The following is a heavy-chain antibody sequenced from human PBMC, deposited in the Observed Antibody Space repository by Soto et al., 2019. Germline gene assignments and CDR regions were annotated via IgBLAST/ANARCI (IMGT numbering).Heavy chain of an antibody. Sequence: QVQLVQSGAEVKKPGSSVKVSCKASGGTFSSYAISWVRQAPGQGLEWMGGIIPIFGTANYAQKFQGRVTNTADETTSTAYLELSSLRSEDPAGYYCAGGGLAVAGDFDYWGQGTLVTVSS. CDR2: IIPIFGTA. V-gene: IGHV1-69*12. CDR3: AGGGLAVAGDFDY. D-gene: IGHD6-19*01. CDR1: GGTFSSYA. J-gene: IGHJ4*02.